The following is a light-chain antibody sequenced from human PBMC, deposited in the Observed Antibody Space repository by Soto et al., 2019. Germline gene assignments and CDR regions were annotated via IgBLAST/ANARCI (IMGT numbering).Light chain of an antibody. V-gene: IGLV2-14*01. CDR1: SSDVGGYNY. CDR3: SSYTSSSTYV. Sequence: QSALTQPASVSGSPGQSITISCTGTSSDVGGYNYVSWYQQHPGKAPKLMIYEVSNRPSGVSNRFSGSKSGNTASLTISGLQAEDEADYYCSSYTSSSTYVFGTGTKGTVL. J-gene: IGLJ1*01. CDR2: EVS.